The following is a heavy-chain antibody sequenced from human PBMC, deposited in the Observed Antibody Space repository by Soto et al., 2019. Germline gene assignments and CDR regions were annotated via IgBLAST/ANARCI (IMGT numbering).Heavy chain of an antibody. CDR3: AKRATVTTHYYGMDV. CDR2: ISFDGNNK. CDR1: GFIFSNYG. V-gene: IGHV3-30*18. D-gene: IGHD4-17*01. J-gene: IGHJ6*02. Sequence: QVQLVESGGGVVQPGRSLRLSCVASGFIFSNYGMHLVRQAPGKGLEWVAVISFDGNNKYYADSAKGRFTISRDNSKNTVYLEMNSLRAEDTAVYYCAKRATVTTHYYGMDVWGQGTTVTVSS.